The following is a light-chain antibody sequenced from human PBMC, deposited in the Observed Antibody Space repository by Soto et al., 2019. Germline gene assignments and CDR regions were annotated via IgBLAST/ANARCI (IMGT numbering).Light chain of an antibody. Sequence: QSVLTQPPSVSGAPGQRVTISCTGSSSNIGAGYDVHWYQQLPGTAPKLLIYGNSNRPSGVPDRFSGSKSGTSASLAITGLQAEDEAHYYCQSYDSSLSGPVVFGGGTKVTVL. CDR1: SSNIGAGYD. CDR3: QSYDSSLSGPVV. J-gene: IGLJ2*01. CDR2: GNS. V-gene: IGLV1-40*01.